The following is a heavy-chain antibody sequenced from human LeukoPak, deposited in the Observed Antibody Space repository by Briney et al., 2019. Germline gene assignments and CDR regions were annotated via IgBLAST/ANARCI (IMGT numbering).Heavy chain of an antibody. V-gene: IGHV5-51*01. CDR2: IYPDDSDT. J-gene: IGHJ4*02. CDR3: ARQRDFWSGYDY. CDR1: EYIFTSYW. Sequence: GESLEISCQGSEYIFTSYWIGWVRQVPGKGLEWMGIIYPDDSDTRYSPSFQGQVTISADNSISTAYLQWSSLKASDTAMYYCARQRDFWSGYDYWGQGTLVTVSS. D-gene: IGHD3-3*01.